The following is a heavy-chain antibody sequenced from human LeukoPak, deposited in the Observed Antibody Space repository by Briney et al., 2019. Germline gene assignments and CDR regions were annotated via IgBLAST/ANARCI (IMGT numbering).Heavy chain of an antibody. CDR3: AKPKLTIRSSFDY. J-gene: IGHJ4*02. V-gene: IGHV3-23*01. Sequence: GGSLRLSCAASGFTFSSYAMSWVRQAPGKGLEWVSAISSSGSSTYYADSVKGRFTISRDNSKNTLYLQMNRLRAEDTAVYYCAKPKLTIRSSFDYWGQGTLVTVSS. CDR1: GFTFSSYA. D-gene: IGHD4/OR15-4a*01. CDR2: ISSSGSST.